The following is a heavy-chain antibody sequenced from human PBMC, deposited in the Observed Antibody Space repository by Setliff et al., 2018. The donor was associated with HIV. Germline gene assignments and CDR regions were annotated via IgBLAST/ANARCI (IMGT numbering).Heavy chain of an antibody. J-gene: IGHJ4*02. D-gene: IGHD3-3*01. CDR1: GYTFTSNA. CDR3: ARGIYDFWTGYADY. Sequence: ASAKVSCKASGYTFTSNAIHWMRQAPGQRLEWMGWINAGNGNTQFSQEFQGRVTITRDTSASTAYMELSSLRSEDMAVYYCARGIYDFWTGYADYWGPGTLVTVSS. CDR2: INAGNGNT. V-gene: IGHV1-3*03.